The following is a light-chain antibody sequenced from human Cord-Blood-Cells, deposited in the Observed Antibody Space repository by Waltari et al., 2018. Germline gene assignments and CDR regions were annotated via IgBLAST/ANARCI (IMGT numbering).Light chain of an antibody. CDR1: SSDVWSYNL. CDR3: CSYAGSSTNVV. J-gene: IGLJ2*01. CDR2: EGS. V-gene: IGLV2-23*01. Sequence: QSALTQPASVSGSPGQSITISCTGTSSDVWSYNLVSWYQQHPGKAPKLMIYEGSKLPSGVSNRFSGSKSGNTASLTISGLQAEDEADYYCCSYAGSSTNVVFGGGTKLTVL.